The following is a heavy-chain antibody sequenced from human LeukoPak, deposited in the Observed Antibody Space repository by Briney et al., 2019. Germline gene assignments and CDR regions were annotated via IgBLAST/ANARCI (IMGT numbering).Heavy chain of an antibody. CDR3: ARATTDYYYYYMDV. Sequence: GGSLRLPCAASGFTFSSYGMHWVRQAPGKGLEWVAFIRYDGSNKYYADSVKGRFTISRDNSKNTLYLQMNSLRAEDTAVYYCARATTDYYYYYMDVWGKGTTVTISS. CDR2: IRYDGSNK. D-gene: IGHD4-17*01. CDR1: GFTFSSYG. V-gene: IGHV3-30*02. J-gene: IGHJ6*03.